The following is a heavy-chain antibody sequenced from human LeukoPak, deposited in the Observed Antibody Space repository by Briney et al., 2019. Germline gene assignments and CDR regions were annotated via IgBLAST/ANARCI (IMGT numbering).Heavy chain of an antibody. CDR3: ARETSGYDYGYYYYGMDV. J-gene: IGHJ6*02. D-gene: IGHD5-12*01. Sequence: GASVKVSCKASGYMFTSYAMNWVRQAPGQGLEWMGIINPSGGSTSYAQKFQGRVTMTRDTSTSTVYMELSSLRSEDTAVYYCARETSGYDYGYYYYGMDVWGQGTTVTVSS. CDR2: INPSGGST. CDR1: GYMFTSYA. V-gene: IGHV1-46*01.